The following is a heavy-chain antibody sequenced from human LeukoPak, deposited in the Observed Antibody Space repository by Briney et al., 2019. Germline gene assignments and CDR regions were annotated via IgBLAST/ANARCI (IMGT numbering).Heavy chain of an antibody. J-gene: IGHJ4*02. D-gene: IGHD3-22*01. Sequence: PGGSLRLSCAASGFTFSSYAMHWVRQAPGKGLEWVAVISYDGSNKYYADSVKGRFTISRDNSKNTLYLQMNSLRAEDTVVYYCARGPYYYDSSGYYLSPRFDHWGQGTLVTVSS. CDR2: ISYDGSNK. CDR3: ARGPYYYDSSGYYLSPRFDH. CDR1: GFTFSSYA. V-gene: IGHV3-30-3*01.